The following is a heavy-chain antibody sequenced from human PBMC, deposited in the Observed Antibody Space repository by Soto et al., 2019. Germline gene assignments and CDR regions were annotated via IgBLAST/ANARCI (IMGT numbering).Heavy chain of an antibody. CDR1: GGTFSSYA. CDR2: IIPIFGTA. D-gene: IGHD1-7*01. Sequence: QVQLVQSGAEVKKPGSSVKVSCKASGGTFSSYAISWVRQAPGQGLEWMGGIIPIFGTANYAQKFQGRVTITADESTSTAYMELSSLRSEDTAVYYCARVSPPPGFSPNNWNYPEAEFDYWGQGTLVTVSS. V-gene: IGHV1-69*01. CDR3: ARVSPPPGFSPNNWNYPEAEFDY. J-gene: IGHJ4*02.